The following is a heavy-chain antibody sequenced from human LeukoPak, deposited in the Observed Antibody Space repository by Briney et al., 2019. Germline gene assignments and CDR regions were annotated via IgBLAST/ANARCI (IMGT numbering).Heavy chain of an antibody. CDR1: GGSFSGYY. Sequence: ASETLSLTCAVYGGSFSGYYWSWIRQPPGKGLEWIGEINHSGSTNYNPSLKSRVTISVDTSKNQFSLKLSSVTAADTAVYYCARPVSSSWYGGFDYWGQGTLVTVSS. V-gene: IGHV4-34*01. J-gene: IGHJ4*02. CDR3: ARPVSSSWYGGFDY. CDR2: INHSGST. D-gene: IGHD6-13*01.